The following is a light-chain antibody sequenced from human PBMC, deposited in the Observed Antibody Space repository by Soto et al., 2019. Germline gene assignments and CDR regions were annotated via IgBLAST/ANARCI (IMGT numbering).Light chain of an antibody. V-gene: IGLV2-23*01. CDR1: SSDVGSYNL. Sequence: QSALTQPASVSGSPGQSITISCTGTSSDVGSYNLVSWYQQHPGKAPKLMIYEGSKRPSGVSNRFSGSTSGNTASLTISGIQAEDEADYYCCSYAGSSNMVFGGGTKLTVL. J-gene: IGLJ2*01. CDR2: EGS. CDR3: CSYAGSSNMV.